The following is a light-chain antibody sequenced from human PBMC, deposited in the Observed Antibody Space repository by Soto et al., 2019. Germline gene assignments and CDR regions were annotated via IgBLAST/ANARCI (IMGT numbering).Light chain of an antibody. CDR3: CSLEGSNALVV. Sequence: QSALTQPASVSGSPGQSITVSCTGTKNNLGSYDLVSWYQKYPDKAPTLLIYEATKRPSGISDRFSGSKSGFTAPLTISGLRAEDEADYYCCSLEGSNALVVFGGGTKVTVL. CDR1: KNNLGSYDL. CDR2: EAT. V-gene: IGLV2-23*01. J-gene: IGLJ2*01.